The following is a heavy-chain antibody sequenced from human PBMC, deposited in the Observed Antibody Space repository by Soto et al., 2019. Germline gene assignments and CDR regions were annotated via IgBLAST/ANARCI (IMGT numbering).Heavy chain of an antibody. CDR2: ISAYNGNT. D-gene: IGHD3-22*01. J-gene: IGHJ4*02. CDR1: GYTFTIYG. Sequence: ASVKVSCKAAGYTFTIYGISCVLQSPGQGLDWMGCISAYNGNTNYAQKLQGRVTMTTDTSTSTAYMELRSLRSDDTAVYYCAREPNYYDSSGPPDYWGQGTLVTVSS. V-gene: IGHV1-18*01. CDR3: AREPNYYDSSGPPDY.